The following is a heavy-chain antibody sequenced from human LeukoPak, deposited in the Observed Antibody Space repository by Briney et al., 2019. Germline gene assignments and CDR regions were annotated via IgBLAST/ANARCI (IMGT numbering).Heavy chain of an antibody. CDR3: ARQSGGIAVNFDY. CDR1: GGPFHSYG. CDR2: IIPIFGTA. D-gene: IGHD6-19*01. V-gene: IGHV1-69*01. Sequence: SGNFSFKGSGGPFHSYGISWVRPGPGQGLGWKGGIIPIFGTADYAQKFQGRVTITADESTSTAYMELSSLRSEDTAVYYCARQSGGIAVNFDYWGQGTLVTVSS. J-gene: IGHJ4*02.